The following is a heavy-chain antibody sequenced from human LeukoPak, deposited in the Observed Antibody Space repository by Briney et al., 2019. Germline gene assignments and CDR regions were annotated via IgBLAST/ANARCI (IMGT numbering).Heavy chain of an antibody. V-gene: IGHV3-53*01. CDR1: GFTVSSNY. J-gene: IGHJ4*02. Sequence: GGSLRLSCAASGFTVSSNYMSWVRQAPGKGLEWVSDMYSGGSTYYADSVTGRFTISSDNSKNTLYLQMNSLRAEDTAVYYCARGPLWFGELLPYFDYWGQGTLVTVSS. D-gene: IGHD3-10*01. CDR2: MYSGGST. CDR3: ARGPLWFGELLPYFDY.